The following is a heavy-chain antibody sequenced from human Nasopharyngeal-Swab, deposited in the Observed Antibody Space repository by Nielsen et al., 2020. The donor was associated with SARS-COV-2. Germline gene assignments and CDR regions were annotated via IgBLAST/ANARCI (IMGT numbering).Heavy chain of an antibody. CDR3: ARGGTTVTYLGYYYYMVV. V-gene: IGHV4-61*01. CDR2: IYYSGST. CDR1: GGSVSSGSYY. Sequence: SETLSLTCNVSGGSVSSGSYYWSWIRQPPGKGLEWIGYIYYSGSTNYNPSLKSRVAISVDTSKNQFSLKLSSVTAADTAVYYCARGGTTVTYLGYYYYMVVWGKGTTVTVSS. D-gene: IGHD4-11*01. J-gene: IGHJ6*03.